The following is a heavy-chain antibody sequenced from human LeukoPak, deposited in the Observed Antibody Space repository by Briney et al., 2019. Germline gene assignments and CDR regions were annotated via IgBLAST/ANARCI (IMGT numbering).Heavy chain of an antibody. J-gene: IGHJ4*02. CDR2: IYSGATT. Sequence: GGSLRLSCAASGFSFSNYAMSWVRQAPGKGLECVSVIYSGATTYYADSVKGRFTISRDNSKNTLFLQMNSLRAEDTAVYYCARIHYGSGSYFDYWGQGTLVAVSS. CDR1: GFSFSNYA. D-gene: IGHD3-10*01. V-gene: IGHV3-53*01. CDR3: ARIHYGSGSYFDY.